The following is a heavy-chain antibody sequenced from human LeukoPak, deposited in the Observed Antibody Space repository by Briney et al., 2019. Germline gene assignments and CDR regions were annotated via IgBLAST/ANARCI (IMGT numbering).Heavy chain of an antibody. V-gene: IGHV3-23*01. CDR1: GFTFSSST. CDR2: ISGSGGST. CDR3: AKPGITGTTRYFDY. D-gene: IGHD1-20*01. Sequence: GGSLRLSCVASGFTFSSSTMNWVRQAPGKGLEWVSAISGSGGSTYYADSVKGRFTISRDNSKNTLYLQMNSLRAEDTAVYYCAKPGITGTTRYFDYWGQGTLVTVSS. J-gene: IGHJ4*02.